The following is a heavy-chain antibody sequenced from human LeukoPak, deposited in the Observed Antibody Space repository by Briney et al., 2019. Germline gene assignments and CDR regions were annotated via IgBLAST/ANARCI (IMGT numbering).Heavy chain of an antibody. CDR2: MNPNSGNT. V-gene: IGHV1-8*01. D-gene: IGHD2-2*01. Sequence: ASVRVSCTTSGYTFTNYDLNWVRQATGRGLESMGWMNPNSGNTGYAQKFQGRVTMTRNTSISTAYMELSSLRSEDTAVYYCARPHCSSTDCHPPEWFDPWGQGTLVTVSS. CDR1: GYTFTNYD. J-gene: IGHJ5*02. CDR3: ARPHCSSTDCHPPEWFDP.